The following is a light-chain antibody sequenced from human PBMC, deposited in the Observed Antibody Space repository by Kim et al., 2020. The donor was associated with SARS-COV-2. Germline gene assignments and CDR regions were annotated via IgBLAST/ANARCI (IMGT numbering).Light chain of an antibody. V-gene: IGLV3-19*01. CDR1: SLRSYY. J-gene: IGLJ2*01. Sequence: VALGQTVRITCPGDSLRSYYATWYQQKPRQAPLLVIFGRNNRPSGIPDRFSGSTSGNTASLTISGAQAEDEADFYCQSRDSGGNVVFGGGTQLTVL. CDR3: QSRDSGGNVV. CDR2: GRN.